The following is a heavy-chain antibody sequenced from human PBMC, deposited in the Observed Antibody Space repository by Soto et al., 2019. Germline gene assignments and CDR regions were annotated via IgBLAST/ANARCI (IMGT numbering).Heavy chain of an antibody. D-gene: IGHD2-2*01. CDR1: GYTCRTWG. J-gene: IGHJ6*02. Sequence: PVRVSGSRSGYTCRTWGMQCLRQAPGQRLEWMGWINPGNGDTKCSETFQDRITITTDTSANTAYLEVSSLRSEDTAVYYCARGATSAWPCDLWGQGTTVTVSS. V-gene: IGHV1-3*01. CDR3: ARGATSAWPCDL. CDR2: INPGNGDT.